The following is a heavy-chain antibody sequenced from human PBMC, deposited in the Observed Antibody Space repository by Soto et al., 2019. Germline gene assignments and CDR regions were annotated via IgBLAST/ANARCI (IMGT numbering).Heavy chain of an antibody. J-gene: IGHJ6*03. CDR2: FDPEDGET. V-gene: IGHV1-24*01. CDR3: ATALKGQQLTPPSYYYYYMDV. D-gene: IGHD6-13*01. CDR1: GYTLTELS. Sequence: ASVKVSCKVSGYTLTELSMHWVRQAPGKGLEWMGGFDPEDGETIYAQKFQGRVTMTEDTPTDTAYMELSSLRSEDTAVYYCATALKGQQLTPPSYYYYYMDVWGKGTTVTVSS.